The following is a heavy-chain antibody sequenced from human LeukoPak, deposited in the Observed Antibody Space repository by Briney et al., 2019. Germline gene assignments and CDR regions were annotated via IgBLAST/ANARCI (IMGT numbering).Heavy chain of an antibody. J-gene: IGHJ1*01. V-gene: IGHV3-30*18. D-gene: IGHD4-17*01. CDR3: AKDRSRSSSTVSEFQH. CDR2: ISYDGSNK. CDR1: GFTFSSYG. Sequence: GGSLRLSCAASGFTFSSYGMHWVGQAPGKGLEGVAVISYDGSNKYYADSVKGRFTISRDNSKNTLYLQMNSLRAEDTAVYYCAKDRSRSSSTVSEFQHWGQGTLVTVSS.